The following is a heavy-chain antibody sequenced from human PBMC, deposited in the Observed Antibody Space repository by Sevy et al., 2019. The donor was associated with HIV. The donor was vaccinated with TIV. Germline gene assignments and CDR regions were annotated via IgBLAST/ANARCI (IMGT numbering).Heavy chain of an antibody. D-gene: IGHD6-6*01. CDR3: ARVQAYSSSSQGWFDP. Sequence: ASVKVSCKASGYTFTGYYMHWVRQAPGQGLEWMGWINPNSGGTNYAQKFQGRVTMTRDTSISTAYMGLSRLSSDDTAVYYCARVQAYSSSSQGWFDPWGQGTLVTVSS. J-gene: IGHJ5*02. CDR1: GYTFTGYY. CDR2: INPNSGGT. V-gene: IGHV1-2*02.